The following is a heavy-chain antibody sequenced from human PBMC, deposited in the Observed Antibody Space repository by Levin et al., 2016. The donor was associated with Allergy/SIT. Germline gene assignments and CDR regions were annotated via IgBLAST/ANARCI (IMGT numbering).Heavy chain of an antibody. D-gene: IGHD1-26*01. J-gene: IGHJ6*02. CDR1: GFTFTNAW. V-gene: IGHV3-15*01. CDR3: TTGVGTIPYLMDV. CDR2: VKSKADGGTT. Sequence: GGSLRLSCEASGFTFTNAWMTWVRQAPGKGLEWVGRVKSKADGGTTDYAASVKDRFTISRDDSRDTLFLQMNSLKTEDTAVYYCTTGVGTIPYLMDVWGQGTTVTVSS.